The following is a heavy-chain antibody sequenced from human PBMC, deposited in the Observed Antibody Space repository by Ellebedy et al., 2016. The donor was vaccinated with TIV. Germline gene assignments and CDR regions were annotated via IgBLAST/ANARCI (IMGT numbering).Heavy chain of an antibody. CDR3: ARPYSGYDFDY. D-gene: IGHD5-12*01. CDR1: GFTFSSYA. CDR2: ISYDGSNK. V-gene: IGHV3-30-3*01. J-gene: IGHJ4*02. Sequence: GESLKISCAASGFTFSSYAMHWVRQAPGKGLEWVAVISYDGSNKYYADSVKGRFTISRDNSKNTLYLQMNSLRAEDTAVYYCARPYSGYDFDYWGQGTLVTVSS.